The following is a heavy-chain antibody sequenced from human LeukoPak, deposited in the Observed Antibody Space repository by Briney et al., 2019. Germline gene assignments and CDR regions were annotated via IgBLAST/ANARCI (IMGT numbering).Heavy chain of an antibody. V-gene: IGHV3-21*01. CDR2: ISSSSSYI. CDR3: ARDHSYGDAFDV. J-gene: IGHJ3*01. CDR1: GFTFSSYS. D-gene: IGHD5-18*01. Sequence: GGSLRLSCAASGFTFSSYSMNWVRQAPGKGLEWVSSISSSSSYIYYADSVKGRFTISRDNAKNSLYLQMNSLRAEDTAVYYCARDHSYGDAFDVWGQGTMVTVSS.